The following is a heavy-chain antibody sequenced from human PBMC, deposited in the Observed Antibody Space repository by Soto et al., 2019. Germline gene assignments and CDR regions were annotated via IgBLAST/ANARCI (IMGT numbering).Heavy chain of an antibody. V-gene: IGHV3-21*01. J-gene: IGHJ6*03. CDR3: ARDFPPYYDFWSGYYKGADYYYYMDV. Sequence: VHWISQDQGKGLEWVSSISSSSSYIYYADSVKGRFTISRDNAKNSLYLQMNSLRAEDTAVYYCARDFPPYYDFWSGYYKGADYYYYMDVWGKGTTVTVS. CDR2: ISSSSSYI. D-gene: IGHD3-3*01.